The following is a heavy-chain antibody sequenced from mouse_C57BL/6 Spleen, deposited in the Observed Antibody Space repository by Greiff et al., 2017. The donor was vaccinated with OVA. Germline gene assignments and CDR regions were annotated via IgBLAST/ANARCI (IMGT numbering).Heavy chain of an antibody. Sequence: EVQLQQSGPELVKPGASVKISCKASGYTFTDYYMNWVKQSHGKSLEWIGDINPNNGGTSYNQKFKGKATLTVDKSSSTAYMELRSLTSEDSAVYYCARGGLGYAMDYWGQGTSVTVSS. D-gene: IGHD3-3*01. CDR2: INPNNGGT. J-gene: IGHJ4*01. CDR1: GYTFTDYY. V-gene: IGHV1-26*01. CDR3: ARGGLGYAMDY.